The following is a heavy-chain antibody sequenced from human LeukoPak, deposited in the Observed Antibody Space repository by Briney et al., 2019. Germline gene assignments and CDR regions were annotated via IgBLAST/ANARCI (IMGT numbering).Heavy chain of an antibody. CDR3: ARDHARMSRPRLLREMATTQLY. J-gene: IGHJ4*02. Sequence: SETLSLTCTVSGGSISSYYWSWIRQPPGKGLEWIGYIYYSGSTNYNPSLKSRVTISVDTSKNQFSLKLSSVTAADTAVYYCARDHARMSRPRLLREMATTQLYWGQGTLVTVSS. V-gene: IGHV4-59*12. CDR2: IYYSGST. D-gene: IGHD5-24*01. CDR1: GGSISSYY.